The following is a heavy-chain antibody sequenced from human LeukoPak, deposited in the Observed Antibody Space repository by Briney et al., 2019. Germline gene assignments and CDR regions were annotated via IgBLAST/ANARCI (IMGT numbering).Heavy chain of an antibody. J-gene: IGHJ6*02. D-gene: IGHD3-10*01. V-gene: IGHV4-34*01. CDR2: INHSGST. CDR1: GGSFSGYY. CDR3: ARDLSGFLLWFGESTSPNYGMDV. Sequence: PSETLSLTCAVYGGSFSGYYWSWIRQPPGKGLEWIGEINHSGSTNYNPSLKSRVTISVDTSKNQFSLKLSSVTAADTAVYYCARDLSGFLLWFGESTSPNYGMDVWGQGTTVTVSS.